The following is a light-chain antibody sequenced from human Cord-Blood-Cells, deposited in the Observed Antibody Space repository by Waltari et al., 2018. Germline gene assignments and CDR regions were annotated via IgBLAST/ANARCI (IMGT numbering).Light chain of an antibody. J-gene: IGLJ2*01. CDR2: EGS. Sequence: QSALTPPASVSGSPGQSITISCTGTSSYVGSYNLVSWYQQHPGKAPKLMIYEGSKRPSGVSNRFSGSKSGNTASLTISGLQAEDEADYYCCSYAGSSNVVFGGGTKLTVL. CDR1: SSYVGSYNL. CDR3: CSYAGSSNVV. V-gene: IGLV2-23*01.